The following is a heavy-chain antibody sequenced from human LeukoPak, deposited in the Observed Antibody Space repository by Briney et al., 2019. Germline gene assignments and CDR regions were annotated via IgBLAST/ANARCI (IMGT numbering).Heavy chain of an antibody. D-gene: IGHD1/OR15-1a*01. Sequence: SQTLSLTCSVSGDSISTDGYYWTWIRRHPEMGLEWIGYISYSGSTYYNPSLKSRVSISGDTSKNQFFLKLISVTAADTAVYYCARGVEHQTLSFDPWGQGTLVTVSS. CDR2: ISYSGST. V-gene: IGHV4-31*03. CDR1: GDSISTDGYY. J-gene: IGHJ5*02. CDR3: ARGVEHQTLSFDP.